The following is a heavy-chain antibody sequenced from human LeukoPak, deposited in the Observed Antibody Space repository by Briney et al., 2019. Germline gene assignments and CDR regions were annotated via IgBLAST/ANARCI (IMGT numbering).Heavy chain of an antibody. V-gene: IGHV4-30-2*01. J-gene: IGHJ4*02. CDR1: GGSISSGGYS. CDR2: IYHSGST. CDR3: ARSRSGYVDY. Sequence: PSETLSLTCTVSGGSISSGGYSWSWIRQPPGKGLEWIGYIYHSGSTYYNPSLKSRVTISVDRSKNQFSLKLSSVTAADTAVYYCARSRSGYVDYWGQGTLVTVSS. D-gene: IGHD2-15*01.